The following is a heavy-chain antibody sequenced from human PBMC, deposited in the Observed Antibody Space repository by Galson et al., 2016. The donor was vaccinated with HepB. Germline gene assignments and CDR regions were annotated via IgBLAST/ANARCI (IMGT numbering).Heavy chain of an antibody. D-gene: IGHD3-16*01. CDR3: ITDAAAGWGGMDV. CDR1: GFTFRSYG. Sequence: SLRLSCAASGFTFRSYGMHWVRQAPGKGLEWVAVISYDGSYKYYADSVKGRFTISRDNSKNALYLQMNSLKTEDTAVYYCITDAAAGWGGMDVWGQGTTVTVSS. J-gene: IGHJ6*02. V-gene: IGHV3-30*03. CDR2: ISYDGSYK.